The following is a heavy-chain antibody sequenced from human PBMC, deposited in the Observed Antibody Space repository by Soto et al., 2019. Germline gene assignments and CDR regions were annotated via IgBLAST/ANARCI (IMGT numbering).Heavy chain of an antibody. D-gene: IGHD1-26*01. J-gene: IGHJ2*01. CDR3: AKARGELPYWYFDL. V-gene: IGHV3-23*01. CDR1: GFPFSSSA. CDR2: ISGSGGRT. Sequence: EVQLLESGGGLVQPGGSLRLSCAASGFPFSSSAMTWVRQAPGTGPEWVSGISGSGGRTSYADSVKGRFTISRDTSKNTLYLQMNSLGAEDTAVYYCAKARGELPYWYFDLWGRGTLVTVSS.